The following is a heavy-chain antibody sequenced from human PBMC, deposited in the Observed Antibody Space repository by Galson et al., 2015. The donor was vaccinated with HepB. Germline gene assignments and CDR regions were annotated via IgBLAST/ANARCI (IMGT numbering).Heavy chain of an antibody. J-gene: IGHJ4*02. D-gene: IGHD5-18*01. CDR1: GGTFSSYA. CDR2: IIPILGIA. Sequence: SVKVSCKASGGTFSSYAISWVRQAPGQGLEWMGRIIPILGIANYAQKFQGRVTITADKSTSTAYMELSSLRSEDTAVYYCAIDKPTAIGDYWGQGTLVTVSS. V-gene: IGHV1-69*04. CDR3: AIDKPTAIGDY.